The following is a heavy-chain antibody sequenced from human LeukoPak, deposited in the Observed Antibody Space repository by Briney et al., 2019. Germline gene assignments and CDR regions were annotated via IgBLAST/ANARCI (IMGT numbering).Heavy chain of an antibody. CDR3: ARHAAFADYQSHLTHFDY. CDR1: GGSFSGYY. V-gene: IGHV4-34*01. J-gene: IGHJ4*02. Sequence: SETLSLTCAVYGGSFSGYYWSWIRQAPGKGLEWIGEINHSGSTNYNPSLKSRVTISVDTSKNQFSLRLSSVTAADTALYYCARHAAFADYQSHLTHFDYWGQGTLVTVSS. D-gene: IGHD4/OR15-4a*01. CDR2: INHSGST.